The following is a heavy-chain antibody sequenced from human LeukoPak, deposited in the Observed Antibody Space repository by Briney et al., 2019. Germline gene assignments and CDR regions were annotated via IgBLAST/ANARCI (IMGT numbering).Heavy chain of an antibody. V-gene: IGHV1-8*02. CDR3: ARGGQSAYYFDY. Sequence: ASVKVSCKASGYTFTSYGINWVRQATGQGLEWMGWMNPNSGNTGYAQKFQGRVTMTRNTSISTAYMELSSLRSEDTAVYYCARGGQSAYYFDYWGQGTLVTVSS. J-gene: IGHJ4*02. CDR1: GYTFTSYG. CDR2: MNPNSGNT.